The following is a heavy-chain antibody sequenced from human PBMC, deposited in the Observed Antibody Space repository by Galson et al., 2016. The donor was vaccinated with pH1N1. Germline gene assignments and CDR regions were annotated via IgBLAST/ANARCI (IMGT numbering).Heavy chain of an antibody. CDR3: ATRHSEDRGDN. CDR2: VYGAGRT. V-gene: IGHV3-66*02. Sequence: SLRLSCAVFGFSVSKNYMSWVRQAPGKGLEWVAVVYGAGRTFYGDSVKGRFTVSGDNWRNTVYLQMTSLRPEDTAVYSGATRHSEDRGDNWGQGTLVTVSS. D-gene: IGHD3-10*01. CDR1: GFSVSKNY. J-gene: IGHJ4*02.